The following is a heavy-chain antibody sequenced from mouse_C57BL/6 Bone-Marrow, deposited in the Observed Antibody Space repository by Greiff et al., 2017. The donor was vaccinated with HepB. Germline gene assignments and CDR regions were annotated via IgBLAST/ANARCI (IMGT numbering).Heavy chain of an antibody. Sequence: EVKLMESGGGLVQSGRSLRLSCAPSGFTFSDFYMEWVRQAPGKGLEWIAASRNKANDYTTEYSASVKGRFIVSRDTSQSILYLQMNALRAEDTAIYYCARDADYYGTYWYFDVWGTGTTVTVSS. J-gene: IGHJ1*03. CDR1: GFTFSDFY. D-gene: IGHD1-1*01. V-gene: IGHV7-1*01. CDR2: SRNKANDYTT. CDR3: ARDADYYGTYWYFDV.